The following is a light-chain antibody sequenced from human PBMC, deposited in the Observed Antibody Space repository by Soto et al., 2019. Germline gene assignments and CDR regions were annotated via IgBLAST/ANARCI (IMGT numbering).Light chain of an antibody. CDR3: QQYNNWPALT. CDR1: QSVSRN. CDR2: GSS. V-gene: IGKV3-15*01. J-gene: IGKJ4*01. Sequence: EIVMTQSPAPLSMSPGERATLSCPASQSVSRNLAWYQEKPGQAPRLLIYGSSTRASGIPARFSGSGSGTEFTLTISSLQSEDFAVYYCQQYNNWPALTFGGGTKVDIK.